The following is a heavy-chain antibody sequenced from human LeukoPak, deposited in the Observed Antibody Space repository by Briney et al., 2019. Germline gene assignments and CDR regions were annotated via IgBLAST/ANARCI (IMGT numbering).Heavy chain of an antibody. Sequence: GGSLRLSCAASGFTFSSYGMHWVRQAPGKGLEWVAVISYDGSNKYYADSVKGRFTISRDNSKNTLCLQMNSLRAEDTAVYYCAKVGSTLDLFDYWGQGTLVTVSS. CDR1: GFTFSSYG. V-gene: IGHV3-30*18. J-gene: IGHJ4*02. CDR3: AKVGSTLDLFDY. CDR2: ISYDGSNK. D-gene: IGHD6-13*01.